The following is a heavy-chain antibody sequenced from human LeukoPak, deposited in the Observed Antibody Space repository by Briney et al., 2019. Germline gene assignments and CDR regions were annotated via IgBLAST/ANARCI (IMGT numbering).Heavy chain of an antibody. V-gene: IGHV4-59*01. CDR3: ARVEGWQQARFDP. CDR1: GGSISSYY. J-gene: IGHJ5*02. D-gene: IGHD6-13*01. Sequence: PSETLSLTCTVSGGSISSYYWSWIRQPPGKGLEWIGYIYYSGSTNYNPSPKSRVTISVDTSKNQFSLKLSSVTAADTAVYYCARVEGWQQARFDPWGQGTLVTVSS. CDR2: IYYSGST.